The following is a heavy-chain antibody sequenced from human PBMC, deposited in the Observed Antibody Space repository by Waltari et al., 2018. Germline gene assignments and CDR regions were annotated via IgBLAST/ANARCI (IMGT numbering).Heavy chain of an antibody. J-gene: IGHJ4*02. CDR3: ARGTRGTFDH. Sequence: EVQLVESGGDLVKPGGSLRLSCAASGFIFSDYSMNWVRQAPGKGLGWVASISSSRSTIHYADSMKGRFTISRDNAKSSLYLQLNSLRAEDTAVYYCARGTRGTFDHWGQGTLVTVSS. V-gene: IGHV3-21*01. CDR2: ISSSRSTI. CDR1: GFIFSDYS.